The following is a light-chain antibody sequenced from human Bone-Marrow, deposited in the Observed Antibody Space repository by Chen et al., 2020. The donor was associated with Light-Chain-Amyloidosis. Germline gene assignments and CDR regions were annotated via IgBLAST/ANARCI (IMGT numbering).Light chain of an antibody. CDR3: KQRSNWPRT. Sequence: EIVLTQSPATLSLSPGDRVTLSCRASQSVRFSLAWYQQKPGQAPRLLIYDASNRATGIPARFSGSGSMTDFTLTISSLEPEDFAVYYCKQRSNWPRTFGQGTKVDIK. CDR1: QSVRFS. V-gene: IGKV3-11*01. CDR2: DAS. J-gene: IGKJ1*01.